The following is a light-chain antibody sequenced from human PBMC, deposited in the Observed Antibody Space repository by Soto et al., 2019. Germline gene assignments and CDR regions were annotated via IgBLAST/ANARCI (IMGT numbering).Light chain of an antibody. J-gene: IGLJ1*01. V-gene: IGLV2-14*01. CDR2: EVS. Sequence: QSVLTQPASVSGSPGQSITISFTGTSSDVGGYNYVSWYQQHPGKAPKLMIYEVSNRPSGVSNRFSGAKSGNTASLTISGLQAEDEADYYCSSYTRSSTLIPFGPGTKLTVL. CDR3: SSYTRSSTLIP. CDR1: SSDVGGYNY.